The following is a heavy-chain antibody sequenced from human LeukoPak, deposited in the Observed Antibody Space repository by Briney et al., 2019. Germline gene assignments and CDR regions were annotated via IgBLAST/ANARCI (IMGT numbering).Heavy chain of an antibody. CDR1: GGTFSSYA. J-gene: IGHJ5*02. D-gene: IGHD6-6*01. CDR2: IIPILGIA. Sequence: SVKVSCKASGGTFSSYAISWVRQAPGQGLEWLGRIIPILGIANYAQKFQGRVTITADKSTSTAYMELSSLRSEDTAVYYCARANSSPWVNWFDPWGQGTLVTVSS. V-gene: IGHV1-69*04. CDR3: ARANSSPWVNWFDP.